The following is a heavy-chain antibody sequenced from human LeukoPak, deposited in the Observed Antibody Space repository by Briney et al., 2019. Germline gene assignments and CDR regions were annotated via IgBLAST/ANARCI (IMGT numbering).Heavy chain of an antibody. D-gene: IGHD6-19*01. CDR3: ARGEGSGWFEGFDY. CDR2: IYSGGST. V-gene: IGHV3-66*01. J-gene: IGHJ4*02. Sequence: GGSLRLSCAASGFTVSSNYMSWVRQAPGKGLEWVSVIYSGGSTYYADSVKGRFTISRDNSKNTLYLQMNSLRAEDTAVYYCARGEGSGWFEGFDYWGQGTLVTVSS. CDR1: GFTVSSNY.